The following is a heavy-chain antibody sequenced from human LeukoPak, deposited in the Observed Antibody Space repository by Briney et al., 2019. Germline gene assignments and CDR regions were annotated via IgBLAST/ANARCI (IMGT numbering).Heavy chain of an antibody. CDR1: GFTFSSYA. D-gene: IGHD3-22*01. V-gene: IGHV3-30*04. CDR3: ARTGRYDSSGYAFDI. J-gene: IGHJ3*02. Sequence: GGSLRLSCAASGFTFSSYAMHWVRQAPGKGLEWVAVISYDGSNKYYADSVKGRFTISRDNSKNTLYLQMNSLRAEDTAAYYCARTGRYDSSGYAFDIWGQGTMVTVSS. CDR2: ISYDGSNK.